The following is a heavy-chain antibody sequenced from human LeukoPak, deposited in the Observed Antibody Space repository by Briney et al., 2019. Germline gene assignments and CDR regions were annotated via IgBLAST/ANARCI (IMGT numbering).Heavy chain of an antibody. CDR2: IYHSGSI. J-gene: IGHJ4*02. V-gene: IGHV4-38-2*02. CDR1: GYSISSDYY. CDR3: ARVGIDSGSFADFDY. Sequence: SETLSLTCTVSGYSISSDYYWGWIRQPPGKGLEWIGSIYHSGSIYYNPSLKSRVTISVDTSKDQFSLKLSSVTAADTAVYFCARVGIDSGSFADFDYWGQGTLVTVSS. D-gene: IGHD1-26*01.